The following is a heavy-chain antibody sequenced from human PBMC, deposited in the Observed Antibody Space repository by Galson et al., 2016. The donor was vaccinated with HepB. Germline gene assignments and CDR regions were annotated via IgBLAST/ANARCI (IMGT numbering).Heavy chain of an antibody. CDR1: GFTFSTHA. CDR3: ATSNSYGYVH. J-gene: IGHJ4*01. D-gene: IGHD5-18*01. V-gene: IGHV3-23*01. CDR2: ISGTGGRR. Sequence: SLRLSCAASGFTFSTHAMSWVSQAPGKGLEWVSAISGTGGRRDYAYSVKGRFTISRDNPKNTVHLQMDSLRAEDTAIYYCATSNSYGYVHWGQGALVTVAS.